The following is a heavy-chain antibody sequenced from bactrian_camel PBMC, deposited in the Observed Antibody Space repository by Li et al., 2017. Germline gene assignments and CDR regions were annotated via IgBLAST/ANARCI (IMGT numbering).Heavy chain of an antibody. V-gene: IGHV3S68*01. Sequence: VQLVESGGGSVQAGGSLRLSCAASGHTNNLGPMAWFREAPGNERETVASIRTGYPFTSDFADSVQGRFRISQDNAKNTVYLEMNNLKPEDTAMYFCAISFQLPCLGSDGRAYAYWGQGTQVTVS. CDR3: AISFQLPCLGSDGRAYAY. J-gene: IGHJ4*01. D-gene: IGHD1*01. CDR2: IRTGYPFTS. CDR1: GHTNNLGP.